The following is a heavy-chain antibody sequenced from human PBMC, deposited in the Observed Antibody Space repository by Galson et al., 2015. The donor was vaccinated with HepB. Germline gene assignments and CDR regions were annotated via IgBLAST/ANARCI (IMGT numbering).Heavy chain of an antibody. CDR2: ISYDGSNK. J-gene: IGHJ4*02. CDR1: GFTFSSYA. CDR3: ARDHDYYDSSGYYYMSGY. Sequence: SLRLSCAASGFTFSSYAMHWVRQAPGKGLEWVAVISYDGSNKYYADSVKGRFTISRDNSKNTLYLQMNSLRAEDTAVYYCARDHDYYDSSGYYYMSGYWGQGTLVTVSS. D-gene: IGHD3-22*01. V-gene: IGHV3-30*04.